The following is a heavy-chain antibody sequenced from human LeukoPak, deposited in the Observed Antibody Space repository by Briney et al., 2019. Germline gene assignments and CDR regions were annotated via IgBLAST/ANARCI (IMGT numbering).Heavy chain of an antibody. CDR3: ARLPKY. V-gene: IGHV3-66*04. CDR1: GFTVSTNY. CDR2: IYSGGTT. Sequence: GGSLRLSCAASGFTVSTNYMTWVRQAPGKGLEWVSVIYSGGTTYYADSVKGRFSISRDNSKNTLYLQMNSLRTDDTAVYYCARLPKYWGQGTLVTVSS. J-gene: IGHJ4*02.